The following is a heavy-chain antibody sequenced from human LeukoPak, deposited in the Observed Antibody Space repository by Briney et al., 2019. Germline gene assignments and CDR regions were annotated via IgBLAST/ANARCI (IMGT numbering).Heavy chain of an antibody. CDR2: ISGSGGST. CDR1: GFTFSSYA. V-gene: IGHV3-23*01. Sequence: GGSLRLSCAVSGFTFSSYAMNWVRQAPGKGLEWVSAISGSGGSTYYADSVKGRFTISRDNSKNTLYLQMNSLRAEDTAVYYCAKDFHYGDYPAWGQGTLVTVSS. J-gene: IGHJ5*02. CDR3: AKDFHYGDYPA. D-gene: IGHD4-17*01.